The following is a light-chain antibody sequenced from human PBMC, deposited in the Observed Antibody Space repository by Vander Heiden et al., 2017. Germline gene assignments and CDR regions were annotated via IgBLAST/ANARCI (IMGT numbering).Light chain of an antibody. CDR1: SSAVGIYNY. J-gene: IGLJ3*02. CDR3: CSYAGTYTWV. Sequence: QSALTQPRSVSGSPGQPVTISCTGTSSAVGIYNYVSWYQHHPGKAPKLMIFDVSKRPSGVPDRFSGSKSGNTASLTISGLQAEDEADYYCCSYAGTYTWVFGGGTKLTVL. V-gene: IGLV2-11*01. CDR2: DVS.